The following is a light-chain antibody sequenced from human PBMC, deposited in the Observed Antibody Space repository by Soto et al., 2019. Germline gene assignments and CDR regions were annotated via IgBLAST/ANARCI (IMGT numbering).Light chain of an antibody. CDR2: GNT. V-gene: IGLV1-40*01. CDR1: GSNIGAGFD. Sequence: QSVLTQPPSLSGAPGQNIIISCTGGGSNIGAGFDVHWYQQLPGTAPKLLIYGNTNRPSGVPDRFSGSKSGTSASLTISGLQADDEADYYCSSYTSTTTVVFGGGTKVTVL. CDR3: SSYTSTTTVV. J-gene: IGLJ3*02.